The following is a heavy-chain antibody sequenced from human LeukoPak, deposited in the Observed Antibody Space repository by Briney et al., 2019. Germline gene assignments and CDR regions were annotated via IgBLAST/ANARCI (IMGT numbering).Heavy chain of an antibody. Sequence: PGGSLRLSCAASGFTFRSYEMTWVRQAPGKGLEGVSYISASTSTIHYADSVKDRFTISRNNAKNSLYLQMNGLRVEDTAVYYCARVDATVTAFDYWGQGTLVTVSS. CDR1: GFTFRSYE. J-gene: IGHJ4*02. D-gene: IGHD4-17*01. CDR3: ARVDATVTAFDY. CDR2: ISASTSTI. V-gene: IGHV3-48*03.